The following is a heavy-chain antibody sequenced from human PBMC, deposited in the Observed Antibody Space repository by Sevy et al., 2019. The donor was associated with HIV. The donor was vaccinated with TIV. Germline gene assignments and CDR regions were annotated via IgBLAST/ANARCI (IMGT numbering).Heavy chain of an antibody. V-gene: IGHV3-30*04. D-gene: IGHD2-2*01. Sequence: GGSLRLSCAASGFTFSSYAMHWVRQAPGKGLEWVAVISYDGSNKYYADSVKGRFTISRDNSKNTLYLQMNSLRAEDTAVYYCARASRWYCSSTSYPRGYGMDVWGQGTTVTVSS. CDR2: ISYDGSNK. CDR3: ARASRWYCSSTSYPRGYGMDV. J-gene: IGHJ6*02. CDR1: GFTFSSYA.